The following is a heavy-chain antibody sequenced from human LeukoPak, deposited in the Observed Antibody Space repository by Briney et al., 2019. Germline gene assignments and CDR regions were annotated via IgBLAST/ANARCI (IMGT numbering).Heavy chain of an antibody. V-gene: IGHV7-4-1*02. D-gene: IGHD5-12*01. J-gene: IGHJ5*02. Sequence: ASVKVSCKASGYSFTSYAMNWVRQAPGQGLEWMGWINPSTGNPTYAQGFTGRFVFSLDTSVSTAYLQISSLKAEDTAVYYCARVGYSGYLNWFDPWGQGTLVTVSS. CDR3: ARVGYSGYLNWFDP. CDR2: INPSTGNP. CDR1: GYSFTSYA.